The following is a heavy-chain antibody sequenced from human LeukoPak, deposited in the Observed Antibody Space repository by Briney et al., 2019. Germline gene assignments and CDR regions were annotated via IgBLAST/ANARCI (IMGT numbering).Heavy chain of an antibody. CDR1: GFTFSGYW. CDR3: ARDKIVGPTTLDY. D-gene: IGHD1-26*01. Sequence: GGSLRLSCAASGFTFSGYWMSWVRQTPEKGLEWVANIKQDGSEIYYVDSVKGRFIISRDNAENSLYLQMNSLRADDTAVYYCARDKIVGPTTLDYWGQGTLVTVSS. V-gene: IGHV3-7*01. CDR2: IKQDGSEI. J-gene: IGHJ4*02.